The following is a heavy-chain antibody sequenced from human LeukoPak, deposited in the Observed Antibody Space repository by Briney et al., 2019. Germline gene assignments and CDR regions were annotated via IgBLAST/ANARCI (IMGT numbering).Heavy chain of an antibody. CDR2: IYSGGST. CDR1: GFTVSSNY. J-gene: IGHJ6*02. D-gene: IGHD2-15*01. Sequence: PGGSLRLSCAASGFTVSSNYMSWVRQAPGKGLEWVSVIYSGGSTYYADSVKGRFTISRDNSKNTLYLQMNSLRAEGTAVYYCARHQEVVAVWDYYYGMDVWGQGTTVTVSS. CDR3: ARHQEVVAVWDYYYGMDV. V-gene: IGHV3-66*04.